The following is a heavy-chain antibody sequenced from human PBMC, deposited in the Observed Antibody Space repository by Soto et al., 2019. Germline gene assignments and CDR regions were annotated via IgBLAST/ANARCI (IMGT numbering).Heavy chain of an antibody. Sequence: GGPLRLSCSASGFTFSSYAMHWVRQAPGKGLEYVSAISSNGGSTYYADSVKGRFTISRDNSKNTLYLQMGSLRAEDMAVYYCARGSGSYPGGYFDYWGQGTLVTVSS. D-gene: IGHD1-26*01. V-gene: IGHV3-64*02. J-gene: IGHJ4*02. CDR3: ARGSGSYPGGYFDY. CDR1: GFTFSSYA. CDR2: ISSNGGST.